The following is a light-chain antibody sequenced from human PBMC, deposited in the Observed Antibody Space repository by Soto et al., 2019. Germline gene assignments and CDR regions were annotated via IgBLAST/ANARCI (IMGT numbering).Light chain of an antibody. CDR2: DVS. J-gene: IGLJ2*01. V-gene: IGLV2-8*01. Sequence: QSALTQPPSASGSPGQSVTISCTGTSSDVGGYNYVSWYQQHPGKAPKVMIYDVSKRPSGVPDRFSGSKSGNTASLTVAGHQDDEEDDYCGCSYDGTIVTLGGGTKLTVL. CDR1: SSDVGGYNY. CDR3: CSYDGTIVT.